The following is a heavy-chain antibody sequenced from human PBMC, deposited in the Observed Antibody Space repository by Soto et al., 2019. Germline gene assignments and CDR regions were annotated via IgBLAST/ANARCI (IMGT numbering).Heavy chain of an antibody. CDR1: GYTFTSYG. CDR3: ATQPSGALLWFGELLSGEDYYYYYMDV. J-gene: IGHJ6*03. Sequence: QVQLVQSGAEVKKPGASVKVSCKASGYTFTSYGISWVRQAPGQGLEWMGWISAYNGNTNYAQKLQGRVTMNPDTSTSTANLEMRSLRPDDMAVYYCATQPSGALLWFGELLSGEDYYYYYMDVWGKGSTVTVSS. V-gene: IGHV1-18*03. CDR2: ISAYNGNT. D-gene: IGHD3-10*01.